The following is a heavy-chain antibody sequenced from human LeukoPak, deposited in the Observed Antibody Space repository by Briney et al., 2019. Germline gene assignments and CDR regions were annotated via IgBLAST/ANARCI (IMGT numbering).Heavy chain of an antibody. D-gene: IGHD5-24*01. Sequence: PGGSLRLSCAASGFTFSSYGMHWVRQAPGKGLEWVAFIRYDGSNKYYADSVKGRFTISRDNSKNTLYLQMNSLRAEDTAVYYCAKGDPTQSNFDYWGQGTLVTVSS. J-gene: IGHJ4*02. CDR2: IRYDGSNK. V-gene: IGHV3-30*02. CDR1: GFTFSSYG. CDR3: AKGDPTQSNFDY.